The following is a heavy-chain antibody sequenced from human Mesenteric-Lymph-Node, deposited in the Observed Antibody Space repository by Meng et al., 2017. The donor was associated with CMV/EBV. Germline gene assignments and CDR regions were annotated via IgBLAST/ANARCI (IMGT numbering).Heavy chain of an antibody. Sequence: ASVKVSCNASGYTFTNYYTHWARQAPGQGLEWMGIINPSGGSTTYAQKFQGRVIVTRDTSTSTVYMELTSLRSEDTAVYYCAKAAGLVVATWSLGNSWGQGTLVTVSS. J-gene: IGHJ4*02. V-gene: IGHV1-46*01. CDR1: GYTFTNYY. CDR2: INPSGGST. CDR3: AKAAGLVVATWSLGNS. D-gene: IGHD5-12*01.